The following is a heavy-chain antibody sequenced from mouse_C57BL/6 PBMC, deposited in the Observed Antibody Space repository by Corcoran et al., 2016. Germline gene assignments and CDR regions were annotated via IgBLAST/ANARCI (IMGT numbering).Heavy chain of an antibody. Sequence: QVQLQQSGPELVKPGASVKISCKASGYGFTSYYIHWVKQRPGQGLEWIGWIYPGSGNTKYNEKFKGKATLTAEKSSSTAYMQLSSLTSEDSAVYFCARLRGYFDYWGQGTTLTVSS. V-gene: IGHV1-66*01. CDR3: ARLRGYFDY. CDR1: GYGFTSYY. CDR2: IYPGSGNT. J-gene: IGHJ2*01.